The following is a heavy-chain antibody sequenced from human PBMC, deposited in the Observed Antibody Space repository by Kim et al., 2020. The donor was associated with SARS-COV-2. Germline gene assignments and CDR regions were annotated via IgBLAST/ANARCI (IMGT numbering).Heavy chain of an antibody. D-gene: IGHD3-10*01. CDR2: IKQDGSEK. CDR1: GFTFSSYW. CDR3: ARDMVRGPRLAVYYGMDV. V-gene: IGHV3-7*01. J-gene: IGHJ6*02. Sequence: GGSLRLSCAASGFTFSSYWMSWVRQAPGKGLEWVANIKQDGSEKYYVDSVKGRFTISRDNAKNSLYLQMNSLRAEDTAVYYCARDMVRGPRLAVYYGMDVWGQGTTVTVSS.